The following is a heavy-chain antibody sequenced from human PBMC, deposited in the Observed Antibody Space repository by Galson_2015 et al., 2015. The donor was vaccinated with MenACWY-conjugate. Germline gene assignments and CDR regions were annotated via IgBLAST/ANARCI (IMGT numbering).Heavy chain of an antibody. Sequence: SLRLSCAASGFTFSSYGMHWVRQAPGKGLEWVAFIRYDGSNKYYADSVKGRFTISRDNSKNTLYLQMNSLRAEDTAVYYCAKDGEAGTTYMDVWGKGTTVTVSS. CDR1: GFTFSSYG. V-gene: IGHV3-30*02. CDR3: AKDGEAGTTYMDV. J-gene: IGHJ6*03. D-gene: IGHD1-7*01. CDR2: IRYDGSNK.